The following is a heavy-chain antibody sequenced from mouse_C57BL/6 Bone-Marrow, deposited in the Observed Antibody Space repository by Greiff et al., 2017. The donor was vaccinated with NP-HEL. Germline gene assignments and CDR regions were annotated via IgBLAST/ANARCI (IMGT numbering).Heavy chain of an antibody. CDR2: IYPGSGNT. V-gene: IGHV1-76*01. Sequence: QVQLKESGAELVRPGASVKLSCKASGYTFTDYYINWVKQRPGQGLEWIARIYPGSGNTYYNEKFKGKATLTAEKSSSTAYMQLSSLTSEDSAVYFCATSNWAFAYWGQGTLVTVSA. D-gene: IGHD4-1*01. CDR3: ATSNWAFAY. CDR1: GYTFTDYY. J-gene: IGHJ3*01.